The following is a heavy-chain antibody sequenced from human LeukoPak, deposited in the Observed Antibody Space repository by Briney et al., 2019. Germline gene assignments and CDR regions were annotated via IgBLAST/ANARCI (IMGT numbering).Heavy chain of an antibody. CDR1: GGSVSATSHY. Sequence: SETLSLTCSVSGGSVSATSHYWAWLRQSPGEPPEWIGSIYHTGSTFYNPSLKSRVTISVDTSKNQFSLKLSSVTAADTAVYYCARDGAPFGVVPRGGWGQGTLVTVSS. D-gene: IGHD3-3*01. V-gene: IGHV4-39*07. CDR3: ARDGAPFGVVPRGG. J-gene: IGHJ4*02. CDR2: IYHTGST.